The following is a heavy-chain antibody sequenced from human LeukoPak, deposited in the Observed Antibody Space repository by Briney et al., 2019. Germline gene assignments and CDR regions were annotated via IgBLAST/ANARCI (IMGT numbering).Heavy chain of an antibody. Sequence: ASVKVSCKASGYAFTSYYIHWVRQAPGQGLEWMGVINPGGGSTSYAQKFQGRVTMTRDTSTSTVYMELSSLRSEDTAVYYCASKDSSGWYEAAWGQWTLVTVSS. J-gene: IGHJ5*02. CDR1: GYAFTSYY. CDR2: INPGGGST. CDR3: ASKDSSGWYEAA. D-gene: IGHD6-19*01. V-gene: IGHV1-46*01.